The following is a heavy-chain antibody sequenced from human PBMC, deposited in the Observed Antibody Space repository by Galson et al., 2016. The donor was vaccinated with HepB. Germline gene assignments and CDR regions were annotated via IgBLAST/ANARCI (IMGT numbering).Heavy chain of an antibody. CDR3: ARELSLVPGKGGHFDL. Sequence: SLRLSCAASGFTFTTYGMHWVRRAPGKGLESVAIISFDGTNTYYADSVKGRFTISRDNSKNTLYLQMNSLRAEDTAVYYCARELSLVPGKGGHFDLWGQGTLLPVPP. J-gene: IGHJ5*02. D-gene: IGHD6-19*01. CDR2: ISFDGTNT. CDR1: GFTFTTYG. V-gene: IGHV3-30*03.